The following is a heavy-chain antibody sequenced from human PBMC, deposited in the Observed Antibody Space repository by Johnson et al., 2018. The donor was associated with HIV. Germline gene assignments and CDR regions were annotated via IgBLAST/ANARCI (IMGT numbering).Heavy chain of an antibody. D-gene: IGHD5-24*01. J-gene: IGHJ3*02. Sequence: VQLVGSGGGLVQPGGSLRLSCAASGFTFSSYAMSWVRQAPAKGLEWVSDISGSGGSTYYADSVKGRFTISRDNAKNSLYLQMNSLRAEDTAVYYCAREMAWEDAFDIWGQGTMVTVSS. CDR3: AREMAWEDAFDI. CDR2: ISGSGGST. V-gene: IGHV3-23*04. CDR1: GFTFSSYA.